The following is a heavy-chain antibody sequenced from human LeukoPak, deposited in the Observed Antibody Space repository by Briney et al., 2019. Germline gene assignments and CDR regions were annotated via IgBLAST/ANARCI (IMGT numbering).Heavy chain of an antibody. V-gene: IGHV1-3*01. J-gene: IGHJ4*02. CDR2: INAGNGNT. CDR3: ARGAYYGDYEHNFDY. CDR1: GYTFTSYA. Sequence: ASVKVSCKASGYTFTSYARHWVRQAPGQMLEWMGWINAGNGNTKYSQKFQGRVTITRDTSASTAYMELSSLRSEDTAVYYCARGAYYGDYEHNFDYWGQGTLVTVSS. D-gene: IGHD4-17*01.